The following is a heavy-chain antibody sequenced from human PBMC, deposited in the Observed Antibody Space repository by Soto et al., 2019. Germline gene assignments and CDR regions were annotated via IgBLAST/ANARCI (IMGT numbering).Heavy chain of an antibody. V-gene: IGHV1-18*01. J-gene: IGHJ5*02. CDR2: ISAYNGNT. CDR3: AREDLGYCSGGSCYPNWFDP. CDR1: GYTFTSYG. D-gene: IGHD2-15*01. Sequence: QVQLVQSGAEVKKPGASVKVSCKASGYTFTSYGISWVRQAPGQGLEWMGWISAYNGNTNYAQKLQGRVTMTTDTSTSTAYMELRSLRSDDTAVYYCAREDLGYCSGGSCYPNWFDPWGQGTLVTVSS.